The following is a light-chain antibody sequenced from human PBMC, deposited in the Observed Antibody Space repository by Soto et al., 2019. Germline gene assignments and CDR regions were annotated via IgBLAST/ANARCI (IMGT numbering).Light chain of an antibody. CDR3: QQSYSTPT. CDR1: QGISSA. V-gene: IGKV1-13*02. CDR2: DGS. Sequence: AIQLTQSPSSLSASVGDRVTITCLASQGISSALAWYQQKPGKAPXLLIYDGSSLESGVPSRFSGSGSGTDFTLTISSLQPEDFATYYCQQSYSTPTFGGGTKVDIK. J-gene: IGKJ4*01.